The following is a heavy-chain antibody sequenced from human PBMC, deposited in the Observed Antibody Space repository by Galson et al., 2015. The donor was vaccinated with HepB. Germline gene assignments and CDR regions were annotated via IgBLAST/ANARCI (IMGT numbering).Heavy chain of an antibody. Sequence: SVKVSCKASGYTFTDYYMHWVRQAPGQGLEWMGWISPNSAGTNYAQKFQGRVTMTRDTSISTAYMELSRLTSDDTAVYYCARASELVVVITYAFDIWGQGTMVTVSS. CDR2: ISPNSAGT. J-gene: IGHJ3*02. CDR1: GYTFTDYY. D-gene: IGHD3-22*01. V-gene: IGHV1-2*02. CDR3: ARASELVVVITYAFDI.